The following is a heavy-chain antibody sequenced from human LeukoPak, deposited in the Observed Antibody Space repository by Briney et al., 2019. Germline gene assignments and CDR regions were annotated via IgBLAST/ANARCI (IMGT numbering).Heavy chain of an antibody. D-gene: IGHD3-22*01. CDR2: IYYSGST. CDR3: ARGITMIAVVIHDWYFDL. CDR1: GGSISSSYYY. V-gene: IGHV4-39*01. Sequence: SETLSLTCTVSGGSISSSYYYWGWIRQPPGKGLEWIGSIYYSGSTYYNPSLKSRVTISVDTSKNQFSLKLRSVTAADTAVYYCARGITMIAVVIHDWYFDLWGRGTLVTVSS. J-gene: IGHJ2*01.